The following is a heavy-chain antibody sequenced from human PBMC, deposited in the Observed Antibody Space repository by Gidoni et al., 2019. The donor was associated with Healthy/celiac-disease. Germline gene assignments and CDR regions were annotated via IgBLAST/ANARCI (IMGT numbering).Heavy chain of an antibody. CDR2: INNSGST. CDR1: GVSFSGYY. Sequence: QVQLQQWGAGLLKPSETLSLPCAVYGVSFSGYYWSWSRQPPGKGLEWIGEINNSGSTNYNPSLKSRVTISVDTSKNQFSLKLSSVTAADTAVYYCARETRGRLLGYWGQGTLVTVSS. D-gene: IGHD3-3*02. V-gene: IGHV4-34*01. CDR3: ARETRGRLLGY. J-gene: IGHJ4*02.